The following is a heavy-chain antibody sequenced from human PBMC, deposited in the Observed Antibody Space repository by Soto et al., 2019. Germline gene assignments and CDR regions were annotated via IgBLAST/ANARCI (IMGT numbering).Heavy chain of an antibody. V-gene: IGHV1-69*13. J-gene: IGHJ6*04. CDR2: IIPIFGTA. Sequence: ASVKVSCKASGGTFSSYAISWVRQAPGQGLEWMGGIIPIFGTANYAQKFQGRVTITADESTSTAYMELSSLRSEDTAVYYCARGGRPGGDFWSGYINPGSHAIYYYGMDVWGKGTTVTVSS. CDR3: ARGGRPGGDFWSGYINPGSHAIYYYGMDV. CDR1: GGTFSSYA. D-gene: IGHD3-3*01.